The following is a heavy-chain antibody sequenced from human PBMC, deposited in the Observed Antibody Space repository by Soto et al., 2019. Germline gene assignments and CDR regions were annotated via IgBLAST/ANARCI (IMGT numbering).Heavy chain of an antibody. J-gene: IGHJ4*02. CDR2: SSNTCGNT. CDR1: GFTFRNYA. V-gene: IGHV3-64*02. CDR3: VRVFYEGGDHYYDY. Sequence: GGSLRLSCAASGFTFRNYAMHWVRQAPVNGLEYVSGSSNTCGNTYYADSVKGRFTISRYKSEKTLDLQMFSLRADDMAIYYCVRVFYEGGDHYYDYWGRGTLVTVSS. D-gene: IGHD2-21*01.